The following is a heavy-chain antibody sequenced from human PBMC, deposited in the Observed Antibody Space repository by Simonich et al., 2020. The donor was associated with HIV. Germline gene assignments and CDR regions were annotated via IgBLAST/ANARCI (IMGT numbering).Heavy chain of an antibody. CDR2: INHSGRN. D-gene: IGHD3-22*01. J-gene: IGHJ4*02. Sequence: QVQLQQWGAGLLKPSETLSLTCAVYGGSFSNYYWSWIRQPPGKGLEWIGEINHSGRNNYNPSLKSRVTISVHTSKKQFSLKVTSVTAADTAVYYCAGDSSAYYYHYWGQGTLVTVSS. V-gene: IGHV4-34*01. CDR3: AGDSSAYYYHY. CDR1: GGSFSNYY.